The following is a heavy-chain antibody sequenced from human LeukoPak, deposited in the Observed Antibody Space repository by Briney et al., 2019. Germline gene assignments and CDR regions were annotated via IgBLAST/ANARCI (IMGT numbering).Heavy chain of an antibody. Sequence: PGGSLRLSCAASGFIFSDYYMSWIRQAPGRGLEWVSYISSSGNTINYADSVKGRFTISRDNARNSLYLQMNSLRAEDTAVYYCARDAGSYSFNYWGQGTLVTASS. CDR1: GFIFSDYY. V-gene: IGHV3-11*04. D-gene: IGHD6-13*01. J-gene: IGHJ4*02. CDR3: ARDAGSYSFNY. CDR2: ISSSGNTI.